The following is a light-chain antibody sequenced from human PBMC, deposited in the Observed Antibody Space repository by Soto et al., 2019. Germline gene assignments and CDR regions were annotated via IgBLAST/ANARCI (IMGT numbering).Light chain of an antibody. CDR3: QNYKTWPLS. V-gene: IGKV3-15*01. CDR1: QSIGST. CDR2: DAS. Sequence: IVMTQSPATLSVSPGERATLSCRASQSIGSTLAWYQQKPGQTPRLLIYDASTRATGIPARFSGIGSGTEFTLIISSLQSEDFAVYYCQNYKTWPLSFGGGTKVEI. J-gene: IGKJ4*01.